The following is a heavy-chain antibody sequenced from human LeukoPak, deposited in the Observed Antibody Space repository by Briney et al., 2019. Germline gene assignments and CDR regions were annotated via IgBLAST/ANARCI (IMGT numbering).Heavy chain of an antibody. Sequence: GGSLRLSCAASGFTFSGSAIHWVRQSSGKGLEWVGQIDKKDKGYATATAYAASVKGRFTISRDDSINTAYLQMKSLKTEDTALYYCTRDSGTYNWFDPWGQGTLVIVSS. V-gene: IGHV3-73*01. J-gene: IGHJ5*02. CDR2: IDKKDKGYATAT. CDR3: TRDSGTYNWFDP. CDR1: GFTFSGSA. D-gene: IGHD1-26*01.